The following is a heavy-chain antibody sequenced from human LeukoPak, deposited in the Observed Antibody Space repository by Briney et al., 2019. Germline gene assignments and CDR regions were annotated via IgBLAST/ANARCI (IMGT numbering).Heavy chain of an antibody. CDR1: GGSISSNNYY. Sequence: PSETLSLTCTVSGGSISSNNYYWGWIRQPPGKGLEWIANIFYTGSTYYNPSLKSRLTISVDTSKNHFSLKLSSVTAADTAVYYCARDMRYCSSTSCYSGRINKIYYGMDVWGQGTTVTVSS. V-gene: IGHV4-39*02. D-gene: IGHD2-2*01. J-gene: IGHJ6*02. CDR3: ARDMRYCSSTSCYSGRINKIYYGMDV. CDR2: IFYTGST.